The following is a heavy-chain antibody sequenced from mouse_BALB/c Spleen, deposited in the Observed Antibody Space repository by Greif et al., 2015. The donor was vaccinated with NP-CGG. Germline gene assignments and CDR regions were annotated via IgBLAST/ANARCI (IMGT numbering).Heavy chain of an antibody. J-gene: IGHJ4*01. Sequence: EVHLVESGGGLVKPGGSLKLSCAASGFTFSDYYMYWVRQTPEKRLEWVATISDGGSYTYYPDSVKGRFTISRDNAKNNLYLQMSSLKSEDTAMYYCARGVDYDYDGSAMDYWGQGTSVTVSS. CDR2: ISDGGSYT. D-gene: IGHD2-4*01. CDR1: GFTFSDYY. CDR3: ARGVDYDYDGSAMDY. V-gene: IGHV5-4*02.